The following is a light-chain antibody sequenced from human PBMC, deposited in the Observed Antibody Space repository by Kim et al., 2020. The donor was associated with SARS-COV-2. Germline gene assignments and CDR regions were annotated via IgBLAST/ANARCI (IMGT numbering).Light chain of an antibody. CDR1: KLGDKY. J-gene: IGLJ1*01. CDR2: QDS. Sequence: SYELTQPPSVSVSPGQTASITCSGDKLGDKYACWYQQKPGQSPVLVIYQDSKRPSGIPERFSGSNSGNTATLTISGTQAMAEADYYCQAWDSNTYVFGTG. CDR3: QAWDSNTYV. V-gene: IGLV3-1*01.